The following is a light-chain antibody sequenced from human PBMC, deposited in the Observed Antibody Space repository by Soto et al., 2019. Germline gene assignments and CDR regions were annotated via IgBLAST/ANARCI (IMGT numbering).Light chain of an antibody. J-gene: IGLJ2*01. CDR1: SSDVGGYNY. CDR3: SSYTSSSTLV. V-gene: IGLV2-14*01. Sequence: QSALTQPASVSGSPGHSITISCTGTSSDVGGYNYVSWYQQHPGKAPKLMIYEVSNRPSGVSNRFSGSKSGNTASLTISGLQAEDEADYFCSSYTSSSTLVCGGGTKLTVL. CDR2: EVS.